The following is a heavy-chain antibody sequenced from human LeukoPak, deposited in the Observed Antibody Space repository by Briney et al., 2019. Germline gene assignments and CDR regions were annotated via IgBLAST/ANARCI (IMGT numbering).Heavy chain of an antibody. D-gene: IGHD3-3*01. J-gene: IGHJ6*02. CDR3: ARVGIYYDFWSGYYIHYYYYGIDV. CDR2: ISAYNGNT. V-gene: IGHV1-18*01. CDR1: GYTFTSYG. Sequence: ASVKASCKASGYTFTSYGTSWVRQAPGQGLEWMGWISAYNGNTNYAQKLQGRVTMTTDTSTSTAYMELRSLRSDDTAVYYCARVGIYYDFWSGYYIHYYYYGIDVWGQGTTVTVSS.